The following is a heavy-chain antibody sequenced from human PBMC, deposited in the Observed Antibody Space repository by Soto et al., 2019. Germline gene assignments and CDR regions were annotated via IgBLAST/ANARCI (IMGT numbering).Heavy chain of an antibody. V-gene: IGHV3-7*03. D-gene: IGHD3-16*01. CDR2: IKEDGSEE. Sequence: EVQLVESGGGLVQPGGSLRLSCAASGFTFSTYWRSWVRQAPGKGLEWVANIKEDGSEEYYVDSVKGRFTISRDNANNSLYLQTNGLRAEDTAVYYCVRVGRLGGYWCQGNLVTVSS. CDR1: GFTFSTYW. J-gene: IGHJ4*02. CDR3: VRVGRLGGY.